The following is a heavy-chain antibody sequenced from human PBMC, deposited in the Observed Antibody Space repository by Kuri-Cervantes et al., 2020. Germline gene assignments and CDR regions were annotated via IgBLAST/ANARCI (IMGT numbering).Heavy chain of an antibody. CDR2: IYYSGST. V-gene: IGHV4-31*11. D-gene: IGHD2-8*01. J-gene: IGHJ3*02. CDR3: ARQTLSHAFDT. Sequence: SETLSLTCAVSGGSISSSNWWSWVRQHPGKGLEWIGYIYYSGSTYYNPSLKSRVTISVDTSKNQFSLKLSSVTAADTAVYYCARQTLSHAFDTWGQGTMVTVSS. CDR1: GGSISSSNW.